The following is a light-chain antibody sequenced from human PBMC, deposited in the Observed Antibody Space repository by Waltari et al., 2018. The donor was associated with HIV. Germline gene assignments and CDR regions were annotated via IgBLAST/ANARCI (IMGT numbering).Light chain of an antibody. Sequence: QSALTQPASVSGSPGQSITISCPGTSRDVGGYNYVPWYQQHPGKAPKLMIYEVSNRPSGVSNRFSGSKSGNTASLTISGLQAEDEADYYCSSYTSSSLVVFGGGTKLTVL. V-gene: IGLV2-14*01. CDR2: EVS. CDR3: SSYTSSSLVV. CDR1: SRDVGGYNY. J-gene: IGLJ2*01.